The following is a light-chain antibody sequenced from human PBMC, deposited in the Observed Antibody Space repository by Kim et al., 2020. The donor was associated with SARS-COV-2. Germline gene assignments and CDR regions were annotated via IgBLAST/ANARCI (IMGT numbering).Light chain of an antibody. CDR2: DDS. CDR3: QVWDTPSDHFV. Sequence: SYEMTQPPSGSVAPGKTARITCGGNNIGSKSVQWYQQKPGQAPVVVIKDDSDRPSGIPERFSGSNSGNTATLTISRVEAGDEADYYCQVWDTPSDHFVFGAGTKVTVL. J-gene: IGLJ1*01. CDR1: NIGSKS. V-gene: IGLV3-21*04.